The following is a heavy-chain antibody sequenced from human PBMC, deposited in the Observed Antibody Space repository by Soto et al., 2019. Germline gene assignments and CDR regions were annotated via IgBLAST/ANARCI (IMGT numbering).Heavy chain of an antibody. D-gene: IGHD3-3*01. CDR1: GFTFGDYA. Sequence: GGSLRLSCTASGFTFGDYAMSWFRQAPGKGLEWVGFIRSKAYGGTTEYAASVKGRSAISRDDSKSIAYLQMNSLKTEDTAVYYCTSAPHYDFWIGYYFSWRYYGMDVWGQGTTVTVSS. CDR2: IRSKAYGGTT. J-gene: IGHJ6*02. CDR3: TSAPHYDFWIGYYFSWRYYGMDV. V-gene: IGHV3-49*03.